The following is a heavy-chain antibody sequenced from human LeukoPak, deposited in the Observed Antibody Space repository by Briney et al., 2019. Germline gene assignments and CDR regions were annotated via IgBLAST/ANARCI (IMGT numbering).Heavy chain of an antibody. Sequence: GGSLRLSCAATGFSFKIYWMSWVRLAPGKGLEWVTNINEDGSEKYYVDSVKGRFTVSRDNAKSSVRLQMNSLRGEDTALYYCVRVSRGFGKLYGVSGYYGMDVWGQGTTVTVSS. D-gene: IGHD2-15*01. J-gene: IGHJ6*02. CDR1: GFSFKIYW. CDR3: VRVSRGFGKLYGVSGYYGMDV. V-gene: IGHV3-7*01. CDR2: INEDGSEK.